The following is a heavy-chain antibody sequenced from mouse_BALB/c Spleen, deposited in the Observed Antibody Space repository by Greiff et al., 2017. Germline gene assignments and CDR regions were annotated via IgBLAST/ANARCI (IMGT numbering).Heavy chain of an antibody. Sequence: VQLQQSGPELVKPGASVKMSCKASGYTFTSYVMHWVKQKPGQGLEWIGYINPYNDGTKYNEKFKGKATLTSDKSSSTAYMELSSLTSEDSAVYYCARRGTYGSSPYWYFDVWGAGTTVTVSS. CDR1: GYTFTSYV. CDR2: INPYNDGT. D-gene: IGHD1-1*01. J-gene: IGHJ1*01. CDR3: ARRGTYGSSPYWYFDV. V-gene: IGHV1-14*01.